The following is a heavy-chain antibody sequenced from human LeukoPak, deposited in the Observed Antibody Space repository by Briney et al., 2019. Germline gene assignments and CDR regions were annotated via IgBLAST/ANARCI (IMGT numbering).Heavy chain of an antibody. J-gene: IGHJ4*02. CDR2: IYSDDT. Sequence: PGGSLRLSCTVSGLTVSIDSMSWVRQAPGKGLEWVSFIYSDDTHYSDSVKGRFTISRDNSKNTLYLQMNSLRAEDTAVYYCARRAGAYSPPYDYWGQGTLLTVSS. V-gene: IGHV3-53*01. D-gene: IGHD4/OR15-4a*01. CDR1: GLTVSIDS. CDR3: ARRAGAYSPPYDY.